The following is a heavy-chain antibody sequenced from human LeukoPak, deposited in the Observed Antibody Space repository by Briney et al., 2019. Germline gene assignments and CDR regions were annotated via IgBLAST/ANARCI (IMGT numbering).Heavy chain of an antibody. Sequence: ASVKVSCKASGYSFTGYYMHWVRQAPGQGLEWMVWINPNSGDTKYAQKFQGRVTMTRDTSISTAYMELTRLRSDDTAVYYCARGGLRVMVYRLYYMDVWGKGTTVTVPS. CDR1: GYSFTGYY. J-gene: IGHJ6*03. V-gene: IGHV1-2*02. CDR3: ARGGLRVMVYRLYYMDV. CDR2: INPNSGDT. D-gene: IGHD2-8*01.